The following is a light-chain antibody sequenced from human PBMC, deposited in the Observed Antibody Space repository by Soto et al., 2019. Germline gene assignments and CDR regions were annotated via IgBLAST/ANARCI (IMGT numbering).Light chain of an antibody. J-gene: IGKJ3*01. CDR2: ASS. CDR1: QSISNY. CDR3: QQSYSTLLYT. Sequence: DIQMTQSPSSLSASVGDRVTITCRASQSISNYLNWYQQKPGKAPKLLIYASSSLQSGVPSRFSGSGAGTHFTLTISSLQPEDFATYYCQQSYSTLLYTFGPGTKVDF. V-gene: IGKV1-39*01.